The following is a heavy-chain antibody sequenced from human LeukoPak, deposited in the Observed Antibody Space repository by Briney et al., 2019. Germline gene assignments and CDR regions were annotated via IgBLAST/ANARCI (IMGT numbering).Heavy chain of an antibody. CDR2: ISGSGGST. CDR1: GFTFSSYG. J-gene: IGHJ4*02. CDR3: ARGVRIAVAGNIDY. V-gene: IGHV3-23*01. Sequence: GGSLRLSCAASGFTFSSYGMSWVRQAPGKGLEWVSAISGSGGSTYYADSVKGRFTISRDNSKNTLYLQMNSLRAEDTAVYYCARGVRIAVAGNIDYWGQGTLVTVSS. D-gene: IGHD6-19*01.